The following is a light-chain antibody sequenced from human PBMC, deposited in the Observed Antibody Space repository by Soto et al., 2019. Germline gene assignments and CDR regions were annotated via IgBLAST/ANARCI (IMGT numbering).Light chain of an antibody. J-gene: IGKJ4*01. CDR3: QQSYSAPLT. CDR2: GSS. CDR1: QSISTS. Sequence: DIQMTQSPSSLSASVGDRVTITCRASQSISTSLTWYQHKPGKAPKILIFGSSGLQSGVPSRFSGSGSGTDFTLTISSPQPEDFATYDCQQSYSAPLTFGGGTKVEIK. V-gene: IGKV1-39*01.